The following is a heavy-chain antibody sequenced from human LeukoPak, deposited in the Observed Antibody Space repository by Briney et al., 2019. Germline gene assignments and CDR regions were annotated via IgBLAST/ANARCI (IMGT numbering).Heavy chain of an antibody. CDR2: ISWNSGSI. V-gene: IGHV3-9*01. Sequence: GGSLRLSCAASGFTFDDYAMHWVRHAPGKGLEWVSGISWNSGSIGYADSVKGRFTISRDNAKNSLYLQMNSLRAEDTALYYCAKLGYSSSWDDFDYWGQGTLVTVSS. D-gene: IGHD6-13*01. J-gene: IGHJ4*02. CDR1: GFTFDDYA. CDR3: AKLGYSSSWDDFDY.